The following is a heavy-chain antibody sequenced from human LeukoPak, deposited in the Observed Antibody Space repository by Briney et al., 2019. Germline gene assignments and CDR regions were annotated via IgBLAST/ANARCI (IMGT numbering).Heavy chain of an antibody. V-gene: IGHV3-48*03. D-gene: IGHD3-22*01. Sequence: GGSLRLPCAASGFTFSSYEMNWVRQAPGKGLEWVSYISSSGSTIYYADSVKGRFTISRDNAKNSLYLQMNSLRAEDTAVYYCARDRFFLGYYDSSGSLDAFDIWGQGTMVTVSS. J-gene: IGHJ3*02. CDR3: ARDRFFLGYYDSSGSLDAFDI. CDR2: ISSSGSTI. CDR1: GFTFSSYE.